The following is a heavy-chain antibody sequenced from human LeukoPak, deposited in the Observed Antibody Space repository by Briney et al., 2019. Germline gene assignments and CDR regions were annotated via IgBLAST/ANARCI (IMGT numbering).Heavy chain of an antibody. CDR2: MNPNSGNT. CDR1: GYTFTGYY. Sequence: GASVKVSCKASGYTFTGYYMHWVRQAPGQGLEWMGWMNPNSGNTGYAQKFQGRVTMTRNTSISTAYMELSSLRSEDTAVYYCARTGLDAFDIWGQGTMVTVSS. J-gene: IGHJ3*02. CDR3: ARTGLDAFDI. V-gene: IGHV1-8*02. D-gene: IGHD3-16*01.